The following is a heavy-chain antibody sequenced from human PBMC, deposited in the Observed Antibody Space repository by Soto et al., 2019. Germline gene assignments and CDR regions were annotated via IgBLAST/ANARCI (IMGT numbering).Heavy chain of an antibody. CDR1: GYSFTSYW. CDR3: ARPPLTTGDHDAFDI. V-gene: IGHV5-51*01. Sequence: PGESLKISCKGSGYSFTSYWIGWVRQMPGKGLEWMGIIYPGDSDTRYSPSFQGQVTISADKSISTAYLQWSSLKASDTAMYYCARPPLTTGDHDAFDIWGQGTMVTVSS. J-gene: IGHJ3*02. D-gene: IGHD4-17*01. CDR2: IYPGDSDT.